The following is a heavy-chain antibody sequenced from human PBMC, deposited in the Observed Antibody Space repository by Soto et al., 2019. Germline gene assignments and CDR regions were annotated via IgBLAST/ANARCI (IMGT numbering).Heavy chain of an antibody. D-gene: IGHD6-6*01. CDR2: IIPIFGTA. CDR1: GGTFKSNS. V-gene: IGHV1-69*13. Sequence: GASVKVSSKASGGTFKSNSMRSGRQAPGQRLEWMGGIIPIFGTANYAQKFQGRVTITADESTSTAYMELSSLRSEDTAVYYCARDRGGIAARPPYYYGMDVWGQGTTVTVSS. J-gene: IGHJ6*02. CDR3: ARDRGGIAARPPYYYGMDV.